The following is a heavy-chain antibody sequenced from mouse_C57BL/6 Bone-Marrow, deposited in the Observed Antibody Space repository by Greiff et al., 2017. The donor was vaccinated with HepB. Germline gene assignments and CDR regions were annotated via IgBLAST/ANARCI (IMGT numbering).Heavy chain of an antibody. D-gene: IGHD2-4*01. CDR1: GYSITSGYY. CDR2: ISYDGSN. CDR3: ARDQRGTYDYDVRYFDV. Sequence: VQLKESGPGLVKPSQSLSLTCSVTGYSITSGYYWNWIRQFPGNKLEWMGYISYDGSNNYNPSLKNRISITRDTSKNQFFLKLNSVTTEDTATYYCARDQRGTYDYDVRYFDVWGTGTTVTVSS. J-gene: IGHJ1*03. V-gene: IGHV3-6*01.